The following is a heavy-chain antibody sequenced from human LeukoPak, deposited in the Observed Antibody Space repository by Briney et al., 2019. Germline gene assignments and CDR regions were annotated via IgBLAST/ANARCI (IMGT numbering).Heavy chain of an antibody. V-gene: IGHV3-23*01. CDR3: AKGIVGATTPPFDY. CDR2: ISGSGGSA. D-gene: IGHD1-26*01. Sequence: GSLRLSCAASGFTFSSYAMSWVRQAPGKGLEWVSAISGSGGSAYYADSVKGRFTISRDHSKITLYLQMNSLRAEDTAVYYCAKGIVGATTPPFDYWGQGTLVTVSS. J-gene: IGHJ4*02. CDR1: GFTFSSYA.